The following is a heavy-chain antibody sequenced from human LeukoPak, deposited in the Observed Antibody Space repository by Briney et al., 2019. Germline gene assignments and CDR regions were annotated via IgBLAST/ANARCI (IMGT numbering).Heavy chain of an antibody. Sequence: PGGSLRLSCAASGFTIDDYAMHWVRQAPGKGLEWVSLISGDGGSTYYADSVKGRFTVSRDNSKNSLYLQMNSLRTEDTALYYCAKDTVGATIDYYYYYGMDVWGQGTTVTVSS. D-gene: IGHD1-26*01. CDR1: GFTIDDYA. CDR3: AKDTVGATIDYYYYYGMDV. V-gene: IGHV3-43*02. J-gene: IGHJ6*02. CDR2: ISGDGGST.